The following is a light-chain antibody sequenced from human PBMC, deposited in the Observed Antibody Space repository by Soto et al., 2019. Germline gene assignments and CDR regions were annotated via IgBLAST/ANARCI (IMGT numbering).Light chain of an antibody. Sequence: IRMTQSPSSFSASTGDRVTITCRASQGISSYLAWYQQKPGKAPKLLIYAASTLQSGVPSRFSGSGSGTDFTLTISCLQPDDFATYYCQQYNSYSWTFGQGTKVDIK. CDR2: AAS. V-gene: IGKV1-8*01. CDR3: QQYNSYSWT. CDR1: QGISSY. J-gene: IGKJ1*01.